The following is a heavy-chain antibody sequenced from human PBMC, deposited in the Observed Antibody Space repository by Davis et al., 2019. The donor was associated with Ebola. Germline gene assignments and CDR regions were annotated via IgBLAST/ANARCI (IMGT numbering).Heavy chain of an antibody. J-gene: IGHJ4*02. CDR3: ARGPYYYDSSGCFDY. D-gene: IGHD3-22*01. V-gene: IGHV3-30-3*01. CDR2: ISYDGSNK. Sequence: GESLKISCAASGFTFSSYAMHWVRQAPGKGLEWVAVISYDGSNKYYADSVKGRFTISRDNSKNTLYLQMNSLRAEDTAVYYCARGPYYYDSSGCFDYWGQGTLVTVSS. CDR1: GFTFSSYA.